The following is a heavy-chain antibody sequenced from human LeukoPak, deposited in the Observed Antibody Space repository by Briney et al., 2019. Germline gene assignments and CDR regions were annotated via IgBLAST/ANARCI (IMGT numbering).Heavy chain of an antibody. CDR2: IIPIFGTA. Sequence: SVKVSCKASGGTFSSYAVSWVRQAPGQGLEWMGGIIPIFGTANYAQKFQGRVTITADESTSTAYMELGSLRSEDTAVYYCARASPTYGAYYYYCIDVWGKGTTVTVSS. CDR3: ARASPTYGAYYYYCIDV. CDR1: GGTFSSYA. V-gene: IGHV1-69*13. D-gene: IGHD1-26*01. J-gene: IGHJ6*03.